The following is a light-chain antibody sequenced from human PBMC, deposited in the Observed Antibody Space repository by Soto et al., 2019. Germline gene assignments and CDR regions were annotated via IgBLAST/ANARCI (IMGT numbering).Light chain of an antibody. J-gene: IGKJ5*01. V-gene: IGKV1-33*01. CDR3: QQYNDLPIT. CDR1: QDIDTF. Sequence: DIQMTQSPSSLSASVGDRVTITCQASQDIDTFLNWYQQKPGKAPQLLIDDASNLQTGVPLRFGGSGSGTDFSFTISSLQPEDIATYYCQQYNDLPITFGQGTRLEIK. CDR2: DAS.